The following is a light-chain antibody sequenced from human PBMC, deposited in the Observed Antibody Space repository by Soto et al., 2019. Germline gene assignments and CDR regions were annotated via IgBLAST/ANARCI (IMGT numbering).Light chain of an antibody. CDR3: LKYTKDAPGT. J-gene: IGKJ1*01. Sequence: DIQMTQSPSSLSASVGDRVTLTCRASQDISQYLAWYQQRPGKVPKLLIYYASTLQSGVPSRFSGSGSGTEFTLTISSLPPEDVATYYCLKYTKDAPGTFGQGTKVEI. CDR1: QDISQY. V-gene: IGKV1-27*01. CDR2: YAS.